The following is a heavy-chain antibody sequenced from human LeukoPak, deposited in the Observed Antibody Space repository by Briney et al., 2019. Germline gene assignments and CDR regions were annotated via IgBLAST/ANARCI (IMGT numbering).Heavy chain of an antibody. CDR1: GYTFTGYY. CDR3: ARARAIVGATKFDP. J-gene: IGHJ5*02. D-gene: IGHD1-26*01. V-gene: IGHV1-2*02. CDR2: INPNSGGT. Sequence: ASVKVSYKASGYTFTGYYMHWVRQAPGQGLEWMGWINPNSGGTNYAQKFQGRVTMTRDTSISTAYMELSRLRSDDTAVYYCARARAIVGATKFDPWGQGTLVTVSS.